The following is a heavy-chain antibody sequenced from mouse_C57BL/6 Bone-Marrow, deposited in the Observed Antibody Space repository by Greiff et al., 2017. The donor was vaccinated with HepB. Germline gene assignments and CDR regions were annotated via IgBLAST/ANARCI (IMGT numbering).Heavy chain of an antibody. D-gene: IGHD1-1*01. Sequence: EVHLVESGGGLVKPGGSLKLSCAASGFTFSSYAMSWVRQTPEKRLEWVATISDGGSYTYYPDNVKGRFTISRDNAKNNLYLQMSHLKSEDTAMYYCARDTSVYYGSSYWYFDVWGTGTTVTVSS. V-gene: IGHV5-4*01. CDR1: GFTFSSYA. CDR3: ARDTSVYYGSSYWYFDV. CDR2: ISDGGSYT. J-gene: IGHJ1*03.